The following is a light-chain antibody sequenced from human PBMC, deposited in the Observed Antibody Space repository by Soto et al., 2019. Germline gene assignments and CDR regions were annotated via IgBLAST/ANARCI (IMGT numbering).Light chain of an antibody. CDR2: AAF. CDR1: PGIGSW. V-gene: IGKV1-12*01. CDR3: QQDNSFPIT. Sequence: IHMAQDPSSGSASVGDRVTVTCRASPGIGSWLDWYPKKPGQAPILLLHAAFSLHSGVPSRFSGSGSGTDFTLTLSSLQPEDCAIYFCQQDNSFPITFGQGTRLENK. J-gene: IGKJ5*01.